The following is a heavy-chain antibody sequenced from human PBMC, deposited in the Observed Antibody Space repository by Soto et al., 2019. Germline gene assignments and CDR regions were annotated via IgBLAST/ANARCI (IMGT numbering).Heavy chain of an antibody. CDR1: GGSFSSYP. V-gene: IGHV1-69*06. Sequence: SAVKVSSKAAGGSFSSYPFSCGRQDPAQELEGMGGNIHIFGTANYAQKFQGRVTITADKSTSTAYIELSTLSAADTAVYYCARDTAMTYYYSALAFWGKGTPVTVSS. CDR2: NIHIFGTA. D-gene: IGHD5-18*01. CDR3: ARDTAMTYYYSALAF. J-gene: IGHJ6*04.